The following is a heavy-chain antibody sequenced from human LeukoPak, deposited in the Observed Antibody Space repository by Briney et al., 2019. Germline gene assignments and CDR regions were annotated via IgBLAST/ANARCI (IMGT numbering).Heavy chain of an antibody. J-gene: IGHJ5*02. D-gene: IGHD1-7*01. CDR2: ISAYNGNT. V-gene: IGHV1-18*01. CDR1: GYAFTSYG. Sequence: ASVKVSCKASGYAFTSYGISWVRQAPGQGLEWMGWISAYNGNTNYAQRLQGRVTMTTDTSTSTAYMELRSLRSDDTAVYYCARSLELRHWFDPWGQGTLVTVSS. CDR3: ARSLELRHWFDP.